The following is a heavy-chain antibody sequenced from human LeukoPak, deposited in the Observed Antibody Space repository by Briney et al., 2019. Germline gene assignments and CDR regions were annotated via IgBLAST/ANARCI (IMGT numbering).Heavy chain of an antibody. CDR2: ISSSSSTI. Sequence: GGSLRLSCAASGFTFSSYSMNWVRQAPGKGLEWVSYISSSSSTIYYADSVKGRFTISRDNAKNSLYLQMNSLRAEDTAVYYCAREEYYDFWSGYWESYYYYMDVWGKGTTVTVSS. CDR3: AREEYYDFWSGYWESYYYYMDV. D-gene: IGHD3-3*01. J-gene: IGHJ6*03. CDR1: GFTFSSYS. V-gene: IGHV3-48*04.